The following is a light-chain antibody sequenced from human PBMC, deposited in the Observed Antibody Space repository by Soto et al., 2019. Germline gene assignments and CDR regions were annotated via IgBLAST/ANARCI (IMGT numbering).Light chain of an antibody. CDR1: QSVSSSY. CDR2: GAS. V-gene: IGKV3-20*01. J-gene: IGKJ1*01. Sequence: EIVLTQSPGTLSLSPGERATLSCRASQSVSSSYLAWYQQKPGQAPRLLIYGASGRATGIPDRFSGSGSGTDFTLTISRLEPEDFAVYYCQQDGSSPQTLGQGTKVEIK. CDR3: QQDGSSPQT.